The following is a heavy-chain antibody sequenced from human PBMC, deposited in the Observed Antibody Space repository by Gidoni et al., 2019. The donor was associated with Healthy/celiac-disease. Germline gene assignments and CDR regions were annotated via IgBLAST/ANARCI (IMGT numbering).Heavy chain of an antibody. CDR3: AKDYYGSGSYPDPFTPFDY. CDR2: ISGSGGST. D-gene: IGHD3-10*01. CDR1: GFTFSSYA. Sequence: EVQLLESGGGLVQPGGSLRLSCAASGFTFSSYAMSWVRQAPGKGLEWVSAISGSGGSTYYADSVKGRFTISRDNSKNTLYLQMNSLRAEDTAVYYCAKDYYGSGSYPDPFTPFDYWGQGTLVTVSS. V-gene: IGHV3-23*01. J-gene: IGHJ4*02.